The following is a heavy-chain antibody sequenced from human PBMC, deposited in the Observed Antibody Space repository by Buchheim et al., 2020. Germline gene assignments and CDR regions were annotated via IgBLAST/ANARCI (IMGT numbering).Heavy chain of an antibody. CDR2: LDGSGGTT. Sequence: EVQLLESGGGLVQPGGSLRLSCAASGFTFSSYAMSWVRQAPGKGLEWVSGLDGSGGTTYYVDSVKGRFTISRDNSKNTLYLQMNSLRVEDKAIDYCAKGGVGRGYWGDYWGQGTL. V-gene: IGHV3-23*01. J-gene: IGHJ4*02. D-gene: IGHD3-16*01. CDR1: GFTFSSYA. CDR3: AKGGVGRGYWGDY.